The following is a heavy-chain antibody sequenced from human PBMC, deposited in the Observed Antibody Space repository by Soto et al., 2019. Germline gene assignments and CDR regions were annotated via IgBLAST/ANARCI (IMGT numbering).Heavy chain of an antibody. D-gene: IGHD5-12*01. CDR2: IYHSGGT. J-gene: IGHJ4*02. Sequence: SETLSLTCAVSGDSITAYKWWGWVRQAPGKGLEWIGEIYHSGGTNYNPALRSRLTLSVDKSKNQFSLQLTSVTAADTAVYYCAQGRDCFESLGYSFFPYWGKGILGSVSS. V-gene: IGHV4-4*02. CDR1: GDSITAYKW. CDR3: AQGRDCFESLGYSFFPY.